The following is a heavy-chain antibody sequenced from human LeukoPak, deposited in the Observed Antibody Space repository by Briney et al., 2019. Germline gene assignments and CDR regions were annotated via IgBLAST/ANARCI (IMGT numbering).Heavy chain of an antibody. J-gene: IGHJ6*02. CDR1: GFTFSSYS. D-gene: IGHD3-10*01. V-gene: IGHV3-21*01. CDR2: IIIISSYI. Sequence: PGGSLGLSCAASGFTFSSYSMNWVRQAPGKGLEWVSSIIIISSYIYYADSVKGRFTISRDNAKNSLYLQMNSLRAEDTAVYYCARSPTLGSGSAYYYYGMDVWGQGTTVTVSS. CDR3: ARSPTLGSGSAYYYYGMDV.